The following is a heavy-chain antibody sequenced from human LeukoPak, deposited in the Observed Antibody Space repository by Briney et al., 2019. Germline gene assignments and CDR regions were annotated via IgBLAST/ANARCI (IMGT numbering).Heavy chain of an antibody. D-gene: IGHD2-2*01. Sequence: PGGSLRLSCAASEFTFSSYSMNWVRQAPGKGLEWVSSISGSGSYIYYADSVKGRFTISRDNAKNSLYLEMNSLRAEDTAVYYCARRGPVGCSGTSCFAGPVDSWGQGTLVTVSS. J-gene: IGHJ5*02. CDR2: ISGSGSYI. CDR1: EFTFSSYS. CDR3: ARRGPVGCSGTSCFAGPVDS. V-gene: IGHV3-21*01.